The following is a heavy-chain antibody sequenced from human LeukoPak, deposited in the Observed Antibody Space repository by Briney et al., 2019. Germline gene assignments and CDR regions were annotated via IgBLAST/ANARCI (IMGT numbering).Heavy chain of an antibody. CDR1: GGSISSGSYY. V-gene: IGHV4-61*02. Sequence: SQTLSLTCTVSGGSISSGSYYWSWIRQPAGKGLEWIGRVYTSGSTNYNPSLKSRVTISVDTSKNQFSLKLSSVTAADTAVYYCGGSYYYFDYWGQGTLVTVSS. CDR2: VYTSGST. CDR3: GGSYYYFDY. D-gene: IGHD1-26*01. J-gene: IGHJ4*02.